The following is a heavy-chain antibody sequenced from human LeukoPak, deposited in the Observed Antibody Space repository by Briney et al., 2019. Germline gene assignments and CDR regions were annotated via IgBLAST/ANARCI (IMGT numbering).Heavy chain of an antibody. CDR1: GYSISSGYY. J-gene: IGHJ4*02. V-gene: IGHV4-38-2*02. CDR3: ARAGHYFDY. Sequence: SETLSLTCTVSGYSISSGYYWGWIRQPPGKGLEWIGSIYHSGCTYYNPSLKSRVTISVDTSKNQFSLKLSSVTAADTAVYYCARAGHYFDYWGQGTLVTVSS. CDR2: IYHSGCT.